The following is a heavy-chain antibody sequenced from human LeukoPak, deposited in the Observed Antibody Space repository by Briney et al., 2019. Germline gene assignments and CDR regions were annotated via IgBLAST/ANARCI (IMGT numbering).Heavy chain of an antibody. V-gene: IGHV1-46*01. CDR2: INPSGGGT. Sequence: ASVKVSCKTSGYTFANYKIHWLRQAPGQGLEWMGIINPSGGGTSYAQEFQGRVTMTRDTSTSTVYMDLSSLRSEDTAVYYCARLYYHSMDVWGQGTTVIVSS. J-gene: IGHJ6*02. CDR3: ARLYYHSMDV. CDR1: GYTFANYK.